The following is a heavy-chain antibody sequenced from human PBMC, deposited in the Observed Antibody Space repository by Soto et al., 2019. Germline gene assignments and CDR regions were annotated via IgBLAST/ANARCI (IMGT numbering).Heavy chain of an antibody. J-gene: IGHJ4*02. V-gene: IGHV6-1*01. CDR1: GDSFSIKNAA. D-gene: IGHD2-15*01. CDR2: TYYRSKWHS. CDR3: ARSGPGGYIDH. Sequence: SQTLSLTCDISGDSFSIKNAAGNLIRQSPSRGLEWLGRTYYRSKWHSGYAVSVRSRVSISPDTSKNRFSLQLNSVTPDDTAVYYCARSGPGGYIDHWGRGTPVTVSS.